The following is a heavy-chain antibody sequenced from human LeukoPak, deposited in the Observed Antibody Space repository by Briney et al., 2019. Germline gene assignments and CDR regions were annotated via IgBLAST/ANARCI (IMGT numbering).Heavy chain of an antibody. CDR3: ARATVTRSAFDI. D-gene: IGHD4-17*01. V-gene: IGHV1-2*02. CDR2: INPNTAGT. J-gene: IGHJ3*02. CDR1: VYTFTFYY. Sequence: VSVTVSFTSAVYTFTFYYMHWVRQAPGQGGEGMGLINPNTAGTNYPQKFQARVTMTRDTSISTAYMELSRLRSDDTAVYYCARATVTRSAFDIWGQGTMVTVSS.